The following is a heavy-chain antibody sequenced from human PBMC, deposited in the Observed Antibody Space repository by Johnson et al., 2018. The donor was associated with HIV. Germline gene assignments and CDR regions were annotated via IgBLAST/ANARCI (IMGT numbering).Heavy chain of an antibody. J-gene: IGHJ3*02. D-gene: IGHD3-10*01. CDR1: GFTFDDYG. Sequence: MQLVESGGGVVRPGGSLRLSCAASGFTFDDYGMTWVRQPPGKGLEWVSGINWNGGSIAYADSVKGRFTISRDTAKNSLYLQMNSLRAEDTALYYCARDGYYDSGSDPLDIWGQGTMVTVSS. V-gene: IGHV3-20*04. CDR3: ARDGYYDSGSDPLDI. CDR2: INWNGGSI.